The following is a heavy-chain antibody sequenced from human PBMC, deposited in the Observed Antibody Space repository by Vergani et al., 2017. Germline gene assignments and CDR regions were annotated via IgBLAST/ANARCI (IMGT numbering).Heavy chain of an antibody. J-gene: IGHJ4*02. Sequence: QVQVVQSGAEVKKSGASVKVSCKTSGYTFSNYYMHWVRQAPGQGLEWMGIINPSGGHTNYAQKFQGRVTMTRDTATSTVYMELSRLRXEDTAIYYCARGDYGILTGYRYWGQGTLVTVSA. CDR1: GYTFSNYY. D-gene: IGHD3-9*01. CDR2: INPSGGHT. V-gene: IGHV1-46*03. CDR3: ARGDYGILTGYRY.